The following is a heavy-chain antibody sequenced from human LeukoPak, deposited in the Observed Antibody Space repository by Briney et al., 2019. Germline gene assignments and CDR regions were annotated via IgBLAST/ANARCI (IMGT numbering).Heavy chain of an antibody. CDR1: GYTFTDYF. CDR2: INPKSGGT. Sequence: VSVKVSCKASGYTFTDYFMNWVRQAPGQGLEWMGWINPKSGGTVYAQKFQGRVAMTRDTSSSTAYMELSRLRFDDTVVYYCARGPRITIFGVVMANDAFDIWGQGTMVTVSS. J-gene: IGHJ3*02. CDR3: ARGPRITIFGVVMANDAFDI. D-gene: IGHD3-3*01. V-gene: IGHV1-2*02.